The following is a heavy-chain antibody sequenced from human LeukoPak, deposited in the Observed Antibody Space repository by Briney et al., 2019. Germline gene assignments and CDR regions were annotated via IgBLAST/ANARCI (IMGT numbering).Heavy chain of an antibody. J-gene: IGHJ5*02. D-gene: IGHD3-16*01. Sequence: GASVKVSCKTSGYTFSSYGISWLRQVPGQGLEWMGWISANKGDTEYAQNFQGRLTVTRDTSTSTAYMELRSLRSDDTAVYYCARVGSAVSYWFDPWGQGTLVTVSS. CDR1: GYTFSSYG. V-gene: IGHV1-18*01. CDR2: ISANKGDT. CDR3: ARVGSAVSYWFDP.